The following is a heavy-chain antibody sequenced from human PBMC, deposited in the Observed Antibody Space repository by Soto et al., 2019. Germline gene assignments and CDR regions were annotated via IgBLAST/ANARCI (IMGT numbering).Heavy chain of an antibody. D-gene: IGHD1-26*01. CDR2: ISYDGSYQ. CDR3: AKDGRSGSVNPTDH. Sequence: GGSLRLSCAASGFTFKSYGMHWVRQAPGKGLEWVAVISYDGSYQYYSDSVKGRFTISRDNSKNTLNLQMNSLRVEDSAMYYCAKDGRSGSVNPTDHWGQANLLPVS. V-gene: IGHV3-30*18. CDR1: GFTFKSYG. J-gene: IGHJ4*02.